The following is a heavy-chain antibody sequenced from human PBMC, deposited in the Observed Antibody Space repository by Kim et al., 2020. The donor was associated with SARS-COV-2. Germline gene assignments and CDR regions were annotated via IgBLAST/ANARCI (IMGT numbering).Heavy chain of an antibody. CDR1: GGTFSSYA. V-gene: IGHV1-69*13. Sequence: SVKVSCKASGGTFSSYAISWVRQAPGQGLEWMGGIIPIFGTANYAQKFQGRVTITADESTSTAYMELSSLRSDDTAVYYCARGGGPEQTTFGWFDPWGQGTLVTVSS. CDR2: IIPIFGTA. CDR3: ARGGGPEQTTFGWFDP. J-gene: IGHJ5*02. D-gene: IGHD1-1*01.